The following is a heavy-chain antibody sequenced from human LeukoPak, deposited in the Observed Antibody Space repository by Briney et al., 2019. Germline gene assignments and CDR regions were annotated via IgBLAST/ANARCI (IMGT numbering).Heavy chain of an antibody. J-gene: IGHJ4*02. D-gene: IGHD3-9*01. CDR1: GFTFSSYS. V-gene: IGHV3-21*01. Sequence: PGGSLRLSCAASGFTFSSYSMNWVRQAPGKGLGRVSSISSSSSYIYYADSVKGRFTISRDNAKNSLYLQMNSLRAEDTAVYYCARSPPLRRYFDCWGQGTLVTVSS. CDR3: ARSPPLRRYFDC. CDR2: ISSSSSYI.